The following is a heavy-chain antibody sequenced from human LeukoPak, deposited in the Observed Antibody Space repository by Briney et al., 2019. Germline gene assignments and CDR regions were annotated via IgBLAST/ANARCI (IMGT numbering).Heavy chain of an antibody. D-gene: IGHD6-13*01. V-gene: IGHV5-51*01. CDR1: GYIITSYW. Sequence: GESLKISCNGSGYIITSYWLGWVRQMPGKRLELMGIIYPGDSDTRDSPSFQSHVTISDDKFISTAYLQWSSLRASDTAMYYGARGSVAAAGIFVGCRYNWFDPWGQGTLVTVFS. J-gene: IGHJ5*02. CDR3: ARGSVAAAGIFVGCRYNWFDP. CDR2: IYPGDSDT.